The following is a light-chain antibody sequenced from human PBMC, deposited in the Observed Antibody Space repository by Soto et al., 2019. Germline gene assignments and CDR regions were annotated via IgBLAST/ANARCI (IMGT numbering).Light chain of an antibody. V-gene: IGKV1-27*01. Sequence: DIQMTQSPSTLSAFVGDRVTITCRASQSISNWLAWYQQKPGKVPKLLIYAASTLQSGVPSRFSGSGSGTDFTLTISSLQPEDVATYYCQKYNSAPRTFGQGTKVDIK. J-gene: IGKJ1*01. CDR1: QSISNW. CDR2: AAS. CDR3: QKYNSAPRT.